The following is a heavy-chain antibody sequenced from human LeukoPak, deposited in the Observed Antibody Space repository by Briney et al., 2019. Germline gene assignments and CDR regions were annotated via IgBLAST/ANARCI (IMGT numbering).Heavy chain of an antibody. Sequence: GGSLRLSCAASGFTFSSNLHWVRQAPGKGLEWLAVVSSDGRNKYYADSVKGRFTISRDNMQNTLYLQMNSLSADDTAVYYCARDWGTSPGTYLEDWGQEPLSPSPQ. J-gene: IGHJ4*01. V-gene: IGHV3-30*01. CDR1: GFTFSSN. D-gene: IGHD3-10*01. CDR2: VSSDGRNK. CDR3: ARDWGTSPGTYLED.